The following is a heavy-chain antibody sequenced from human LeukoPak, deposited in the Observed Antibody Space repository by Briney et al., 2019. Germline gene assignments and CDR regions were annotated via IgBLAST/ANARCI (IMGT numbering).Heavy chain of an antibody. CDR3: ARVDPSGSYYSVYFDY. V-gene: IGHV4-59*02. J-gene: IGHJ4*02. D-gene: IGHD1-26*01. CDR2: IYYSGST. Sequence: SETLSLTCSVSGGSVSNYYWSWIRQPPGKGLEWIGYIYYSGSTNYNPSLKSRVTISVDTSKNQFSLKLSSVTAADTAVYYCARVDPSGSYYSVYFDYWGQGTLVTVSS. CDR1: GGSVSNYY.